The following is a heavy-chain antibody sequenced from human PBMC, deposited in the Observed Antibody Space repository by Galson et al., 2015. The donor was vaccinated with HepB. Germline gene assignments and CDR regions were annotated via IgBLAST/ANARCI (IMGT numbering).Heavy chain of an antibody. CDR1: GFTFSSYD. J-gene: IGHJ4*02. CDR3: AKGAQWLVNELDQSFDY. Sequence: SLRLSCAASGFTFSSYDIHWVRQAPGKGLEWVAVISHDGSKKYYLDSVKGRFTISRDNSKNTLYLQMNGLRADDTAVYYCAKGAQWLVNELDQSFDYWGQGTLVTVSS. CDR2: ISHDGSKK. V-gene: IGHV3-30*18. D-gene: IGHD6-19*01.